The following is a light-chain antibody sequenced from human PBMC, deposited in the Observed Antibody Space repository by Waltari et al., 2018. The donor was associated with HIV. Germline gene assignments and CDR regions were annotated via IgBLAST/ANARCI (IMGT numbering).Light chain of an antibody. Sequence: YELTQPHSVSVAPGQTAMITGGGNNIESKRVQWYQQKPGQAPVLVIDFDLDRPSGIPERFAGSVSGNTATLTISRVDAGDEADYYCQVWDRSSDQVIFGGGTKLTVL. CDR1: NIESKR. V-gene: IGLV3-21*04. J-gene: IGLJ2*01. CDR2: FDL. CDR3: QVWDRSSDQVI.